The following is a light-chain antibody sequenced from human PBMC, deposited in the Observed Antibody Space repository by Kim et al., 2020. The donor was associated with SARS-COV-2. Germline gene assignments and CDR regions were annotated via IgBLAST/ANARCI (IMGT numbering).Light chain of an antibody. CDR3: NSRDSSGNHPVV. V-gene: IGLV3-19*01. J-gene: IGLJ2*01. CDR1: RLRSDY. Sequence: LRQKARITCPRDRLRSDYAYRYQQKPRQAPVLVIYRKNNRPSGIPDRFSGSSSGNTASLTITGAQAEDEADYYCNSRDSSGNHPVVFGGGTQLTVL. CDR2: RKN.